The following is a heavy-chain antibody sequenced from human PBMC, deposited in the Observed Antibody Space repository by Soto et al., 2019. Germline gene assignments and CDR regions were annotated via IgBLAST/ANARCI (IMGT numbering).Heavy chain of an antibody. CDR2: LNPNSGGT. Sequence: ASVKVSCKASGYTFTGYYMHWVRQAPGQGLEWMGWLNPNSGGTNYAQKFQGWVTMTRDTSISTAYMELSRLRSDDTAVYYCARVRRYFAWLLSGGAFDIWGQGTMVTVSS. J-gene: IGHJ3*02. CDR3: ARVRRYFAWLLSGGAFDI. V-gene: IGHV1-2*04. D-gene: IGHD3-9*01. CDR1: GYTFTGYY.